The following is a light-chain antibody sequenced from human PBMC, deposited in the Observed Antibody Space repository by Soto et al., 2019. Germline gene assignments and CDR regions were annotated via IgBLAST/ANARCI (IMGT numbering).Light chain of an antibody. CDR3: HHYDNSPPYT. CDR1: RSFASSY. J-gene: IGKJ2*01. V-gene: IGKV3-20*01. CDR2: AAS. Sequence: EIVLTQSPATLSLSPGERATLSCRASRSFASSYLAWYQHKPGQAPRLLIYAASSRATGIPDRFIGSGSWTDFTLTISRLEPDDSAVYYCHHYDNSPPYTFGQGTKLEIK.